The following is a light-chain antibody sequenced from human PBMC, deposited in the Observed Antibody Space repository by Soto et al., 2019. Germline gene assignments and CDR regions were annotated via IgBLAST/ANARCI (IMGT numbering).Light chain of an antibody. V-gene: IGLV2-14*01. J-gene: IGLJ1*01. CDR3: SSYTSTSPLAV. CDR1: SSDIGGYDY. CDR2: DVT. Sequence: QSALTQPASVSGSPGQSITIPCTGTSSDIGGYDYVSWYQQRPGKAPKLMIYDVTNRPSGVSNRFSGSKSGDTASLTISGLQAEDEADYYCSSYTSTSPLAVFGPGTKVTVL.